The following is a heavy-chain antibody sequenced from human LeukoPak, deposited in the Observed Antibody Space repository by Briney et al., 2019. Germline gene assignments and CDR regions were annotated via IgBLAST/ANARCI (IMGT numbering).Heavy chain of an antibody. J-gene: IGHJ4*02. D-gene: IGHD6-13*01. V-gene: IGHV3-53*01. CDR2: IYSGGST. CDR1: GFTVSSNY. CDR3: ARRGGSSWIREYYFDY. Sequence: PGESLRLSCAASGFTVSSNYMSWVRQAPGKGLEWVSVIYSGGSTYYADSVKGRFTISRDNSKNTLYLQMNSLRAEDTAVYYCARRGGSSWIREYYFDYWGQGTLVTVSS.